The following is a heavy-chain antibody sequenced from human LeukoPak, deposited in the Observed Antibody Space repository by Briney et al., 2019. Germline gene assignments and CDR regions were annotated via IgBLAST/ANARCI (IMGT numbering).Heavy chain of an antibody. J-gene: IGHJ4*02. D-gene: IGHD6-6*01. V-gene: IGHV3-21*01. Sequence: GGSLRLSCAASGFTFSSYSMNWVRQAPGKGLEWVSSISSSSSYIYYADSVKGRFNISRDNAKNSMYLQMNSLRGEDTAVYYCAVTTARLFDYWGQGTLVTVSS. CDR3: AVTTARLFDY. CDR1: GFTFSSYS. CDR2: ISSSSSYI.